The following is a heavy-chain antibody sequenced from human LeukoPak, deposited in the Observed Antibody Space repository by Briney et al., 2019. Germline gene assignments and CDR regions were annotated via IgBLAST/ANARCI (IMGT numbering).Heavy chain of an antibody. Sequence: ASVKVSCKASGYTFTSYGISWVRQAPGQGLEWMGWISAGSGDTKYSQRFQGRVTITRDTSASTAYMELSSLRSEDTAVYYCASTVIAGGYGMDVWGQGTTVTVSS. J-gene: IGHJ6*02. CDR1: GYTFTSYG. CDR2: ISAGSGDT. D-gene: IGHD4-17*01. CDR3: ASTVIAGGYGMDV. V-gene: IGHV1-18*01.